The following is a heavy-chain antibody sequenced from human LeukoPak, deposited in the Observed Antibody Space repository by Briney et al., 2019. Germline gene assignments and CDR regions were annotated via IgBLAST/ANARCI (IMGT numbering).Heavy chain of an antibody. J-gene: IGHJ4*02. D-gene: IGHD2-2*01. Sequence: GGSLRLSCAASGFTFSSYSMNWVPQAPGKGLEWFSYISSSSSTIYYADSVKGRFTISRDNAKNSLYLQMNSLRDEDTAVYYCARDRSIVVVPAAFDYWGQGTLVTVSS. V-gene: IGHV3-48*02. CDR3: ARDRSIVVVPAAFDY. CDR2: ISSSSSTI. CDR1: GFTFSSYS.